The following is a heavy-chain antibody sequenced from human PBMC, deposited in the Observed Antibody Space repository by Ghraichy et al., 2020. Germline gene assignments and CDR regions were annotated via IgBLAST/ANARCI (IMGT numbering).Heavy chain of an antibody. J-gene: IGHJ6*03. Sequence: SETLSLTCTVSGGSISSYYWSWIRQPPGKGLEWIGYIYYSGSTNYNPSLKSRVTISVDTSKNQFSLKLSSVTAADTAVYYCARATDDFWSGYSGGYYYYMDVWGKGTTVTVSS. CDR2: IYYSGST. CDR1: GGSISSYY. CDR3: ARATDDFWSGYSGGYYYYMDV. V-gene: IGHV4-59*01. D-gene: IGHD3-3*01.